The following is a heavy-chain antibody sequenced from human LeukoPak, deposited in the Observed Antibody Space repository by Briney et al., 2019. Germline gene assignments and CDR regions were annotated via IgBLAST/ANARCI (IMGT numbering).Heavy chain of an antibody. V-gene: IGHV1-2*02. CDR3: ARDRLQYVAAAGTRMWFNP. Sequence: GGSVKVSCRASGYTFTGYYMHWVRQAPGQGLEWMGWINPNSGGTSYAQKFQGRVTMTRDTSISTAYMELSRLRSDDTAVYYCARDRLQYVAAAGTRMWFNPWGQGTLVTVSS. D-gene: IGHD6-13*01. CDR2: INPNSGGT. J-gene: IGHJ5*02. CDR1: GYTFTGYY.